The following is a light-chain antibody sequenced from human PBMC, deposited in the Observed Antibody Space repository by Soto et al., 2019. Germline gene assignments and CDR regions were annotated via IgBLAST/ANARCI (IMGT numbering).Light chain of an antibody. CDR2: DAS. CDR1: QSVSSY. CDR3: QQRSNWPPIT. V-gene: IGKV3-11*01. J-gene: IGKJ5*01. Sequence: EIVLTQSPATLSLSPGERATLSCRASQSVSSYLAWYQQKPGQAPRLLIYDASNRATGIPARFSGSGSGTDCPLTISSREPEDFAFYYWQQRSNWPPITFGQGTRLEIK.